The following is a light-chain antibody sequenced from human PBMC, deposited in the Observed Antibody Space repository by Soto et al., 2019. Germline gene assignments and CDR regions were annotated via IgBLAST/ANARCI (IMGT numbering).Light chain of an antibody. V-gene: IGLV1-44*01. CDR2: SNN. CDR1: SSNIGSNT. CDR3: ATWKYSLNAPV. Sequence: QSVLTQPPSASGTPGQRVAISCSGSSSNIGSNTVNWYQQLPGTAPKLLIYSNNQRPSGVPDRFSGSVSGTSASLAISGLRSEYGADYYCATWKYSLNAPVFGGGTKLTAL. J-gene: IGLJ2*01.